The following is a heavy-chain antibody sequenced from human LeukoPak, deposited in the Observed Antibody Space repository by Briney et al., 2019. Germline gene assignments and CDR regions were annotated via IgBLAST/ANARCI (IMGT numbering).Heavy chain of an antibody. CDR2: ISAYNGNT. CDR3: ARVGQWLAVFPTDY. J-gene: IGHJ4*02. D-gene: IGHD6-19*01. CDR1: GGTFSSYG. V-gene: IGHV1-18*01. Sequence: ASVKVSCKVSGGTFSSYGISWVRQAPGQGLEWMGWISAYNGNTNYAQKLQGRVTMTTDTSTSTAYMELRSLRSDDTAVYYCARVGQWLAVFPTDYWGQGTLVTVSS.